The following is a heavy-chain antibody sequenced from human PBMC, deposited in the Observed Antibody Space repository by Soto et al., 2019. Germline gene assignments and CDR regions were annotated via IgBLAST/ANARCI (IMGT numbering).Heavy chain of an antibody. V-gene: IGHV3-30-3*01. CDR2: ISYDGSNK. CDR1: GFTFSSYA. J-gene: IGHJ6*02. Sequence: LRLSCAASGFTFSSYAMHWVRQAPGKGLEWVAVISYDGSNKYYADSVKGRFTISRDNSKNTLYLQMNSLRAEDTAVYYCAREGYCSSTSCYTGLSYYYGMDVWGQGTTVTVSS. D-gene: IGHD2-2*02. CDR3: AREGYCSSTSCYTGLSYYYGMDV.